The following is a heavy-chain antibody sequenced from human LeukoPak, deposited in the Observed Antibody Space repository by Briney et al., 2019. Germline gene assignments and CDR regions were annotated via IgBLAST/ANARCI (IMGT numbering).Heavy chain of an antibody. D-gene: IGHD3-10*01. V-gene: IGHV3-23*01. J-gene: IGHJ5*02. Sequence: PGGSLRLSCTVSGFTVSSNSMNWVRQAPGRGLEWVSAISGSGDRTYHADSVKGRFTISRDNSKNTLYLHMNSLRAEDTAVYYCAKGYYGSGSYGWFDPWGQGTLVTVSS. CDR1: GFTVSSNS. CDR2: ISGSGDRT. CDR3: AKGYYGSGSYGWFDP.